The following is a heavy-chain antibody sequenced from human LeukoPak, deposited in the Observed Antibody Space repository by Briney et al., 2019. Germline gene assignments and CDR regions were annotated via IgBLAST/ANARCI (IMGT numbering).Heavy chain of an antibody. CDR1: GGSITSGDYY. J-gene: IGHJ3*02. V-gene: IGHV4-30-4*01. D-gene: IGHD3-3*01. CDR3: ARVYDFWSGYSFGAFNI. CDR2: IYYSGRT. Sequence: SETLSLTCTVSGGSITSGDYYWSWLRQPPGKGLEWIGYIYYSGRTYYNPSLKSRVSISVDTSKNQFSLKLSSVTAADTAVYYCARVYDFWSGYSFGAFNIWGQGTMATVSS.